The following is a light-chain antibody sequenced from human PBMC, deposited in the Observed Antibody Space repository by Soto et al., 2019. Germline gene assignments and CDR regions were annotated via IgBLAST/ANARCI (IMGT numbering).Light chain of an antibody. J-gene: IGLJ1*01. CDR1: SSDVGGYNY. Sequence: QSVLTQPASVSGSPGQSITISCTGTSSDVGGYNYVSWYQQHPAKAPKLMIYDVSNRPSGVSNRFSGSKSGNTASLTISGLQAEDEADYYCSSYTSSSTLLYVFGTGTKLTVL. CDR2: DVS. V-gene: IGLV2-14*01. CDR3: SSYTSSSTLLYV.